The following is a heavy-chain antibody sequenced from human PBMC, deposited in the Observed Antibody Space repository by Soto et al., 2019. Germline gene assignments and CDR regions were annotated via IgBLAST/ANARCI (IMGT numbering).Heavy chain of an antibody. D-gene: IGHD3-22*01. Sequence: SETLSLTCTVSGDSITSGVHYWSWIRQLPGKGLEWIGYIFYSGPTYYNPSLKSRVAISVDTSKNQFSLKLNSVTAEDTAVYYCAKMGGYYDSSDKRYFDCWGLGTLVTVSS. CDR3: AKMGGYYDSSDKRYFDC. V-gene: IGHV4-31*03. J-gene: IGHJ4*02. CDR2: IFYSGPT. CDR1: GDSITSGVHY.